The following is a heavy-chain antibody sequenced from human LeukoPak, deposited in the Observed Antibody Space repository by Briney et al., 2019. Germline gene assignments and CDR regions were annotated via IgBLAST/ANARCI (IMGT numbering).Heavy chain of an antibody. CDR1: GGSISSYY. Sequence: ETLSLTCTVSGGSISSYYWSWIRQPPGKGLEWIGYIYYSGSTYYNPSLKSRVTISVDTSKNQFSLKLSSVTAADTAVYYCARPRGYSYAYYYYMDVWGKGTTVTVSS. CDR2: IYYSGST. J-gene: IGHJ6*03. CDR3: ARPRGYSYAYYYYMDV. V-gene: IGHV4-59*04. D-gene: IGHD5-18*01.